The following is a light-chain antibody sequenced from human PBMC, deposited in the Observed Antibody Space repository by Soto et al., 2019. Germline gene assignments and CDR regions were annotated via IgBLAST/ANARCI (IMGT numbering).Light chain of an antibody. J-gene: IGLJ2*01. Sequence: QSVLTQPASVSGSPGQSITISCTGTSSDVGTRNFVSWYQQHPGKAPKLMIYEVSNRPSGVSNRFSGSKSGNTASLTISGLQAEDEADYYCSSYTSSSTLVFGGGTKVTVL. CDR1: SSDVGTRNF. CDR2: EVS. V-gene: IGLV2-14*01. CDR3: SSYTSSSTLV.